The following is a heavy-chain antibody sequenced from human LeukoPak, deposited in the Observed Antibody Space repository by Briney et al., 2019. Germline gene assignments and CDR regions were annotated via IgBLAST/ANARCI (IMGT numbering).Heavy chain of an antibody. CDR2: ISYDGSNK. D-gene: IGHD2-2*01. CDR3: ARDGGYCSSTSCQSPTDY. V-gene: IGHV3-30-3*01. J-gene: IGHJ4*02. Sequence: QTGGSLRLSCAASGFTFSSYAIHWVRQAPDKGLEWVAVISYDGSNKYYADSVKGRFTISRDNSKNTLYLQMNSLRAEDTAVYYCARDGGYCSSTSCQSPTDYWGQGTLVTVSS. CDR1: GFTFSSYA.